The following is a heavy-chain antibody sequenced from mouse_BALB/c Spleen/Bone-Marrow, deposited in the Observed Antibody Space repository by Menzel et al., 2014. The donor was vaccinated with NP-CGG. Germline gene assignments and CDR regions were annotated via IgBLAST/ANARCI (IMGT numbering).Heavy chain of an antibody. CDR3: VRPYDYGTWFAY. J-gene: IGHJ3*01. D-gene: IGHD2-4*01. V-gene: IGHV5-6*01. Sequence: EVKLMESGGDLVKPGGSLKLSCAASGFTFSTYGMSWVRQTPDKRLEWVAAISNGGIYTYYPDTVKGRFTISRDNAKNTLYLQMSSLKSGDTAMYYCVRPYDYGTWFAYWGQGTLVTVSA. CDR1: GFTFSTYG. CDR2: ISNGGIYT.